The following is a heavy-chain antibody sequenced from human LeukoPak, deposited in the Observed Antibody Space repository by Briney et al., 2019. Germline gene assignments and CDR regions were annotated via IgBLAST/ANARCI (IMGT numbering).Heavy chain of an antibody. Sequence: LGGSLRLSCAASGFTFSSYWMSWVRQAPGKGLEWVANIKQDGSEKYYVDFVKGRFTISRDNAKNSLYLQMNSLRAEDTAVYYCARSLGRLQSPVFDYWGQGTLVTVSS. V-gene: IGHV3-7*01. CDR3: ARSLGRLQSPVFDY. CDR2: IKQDGSEK. CDR1: GFTFSSYW. J-gene: IGHJ4*02. D-gene: IGHD5-24*01.